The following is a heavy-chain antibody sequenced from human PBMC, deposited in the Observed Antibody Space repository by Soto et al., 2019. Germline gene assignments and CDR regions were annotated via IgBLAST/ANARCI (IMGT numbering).Heavy chain of an antibody. D-gene: IGHD5-18*01. J-gene: IGHJ4*02. CDR3: ARDRGYTYGFDF. CDR1: GLTFTSYS. V-gene: IGHV3-48*02. CDR2: ISSSSSTI. Sequence: EVQLVESGGGLVQPGGSLRLSCAASGLTFTSYSMNWVRQAPGKGLEWVSFISSSSSTIYYADSVKGRFTSSRGNAKNSLYLQMNSLRDEDTAVSYCARDRGYTYGFDFWGQGALVTVSS.